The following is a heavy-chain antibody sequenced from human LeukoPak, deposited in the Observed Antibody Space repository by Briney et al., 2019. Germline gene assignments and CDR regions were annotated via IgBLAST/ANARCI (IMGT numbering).Heavy chain of an antibody. CDR2: ISYDGSNK. CDR3: AKDSGKKWLEYYFDY. Sequence: GGSLRLSCAASGFTFSSYAMHWVRQAPGKGLEWVAVISYDGSNKYYADSVKGRFTISRDNSKNTLYLQMNSLRAEDTAVYYCAKDSGKKWLEYYFDYWGQGTLVTVSS. D-gene: IGHD6-19*01. CDR1: GFTFSSYA. V-gene: IGHV3-30*04. J-gene: IGHJ4*02.